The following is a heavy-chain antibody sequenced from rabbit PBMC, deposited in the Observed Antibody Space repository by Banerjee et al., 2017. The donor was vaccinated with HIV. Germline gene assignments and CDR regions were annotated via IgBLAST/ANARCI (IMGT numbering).Heavy chain of an antibody. CDR2: ISTSSGTT. V-gene: IGHV1S45*01. D-gene: IGHD2-1*01. CDR1: GFSFSGSYW. J-gene: IGHJ4*01. Sequence: QEQLEESGGDLVKPEGSLTLTCTASGFSFSGSYWICWVRQAPGKGLEWIACISTSSGTTYYANWAKGRFTTSKTSSTTVTLQMTSLTAADTATYFCAKSCYDDYDNFNLWGQGTLVTVS. CDR3: AKSCYDDYDNFNL.